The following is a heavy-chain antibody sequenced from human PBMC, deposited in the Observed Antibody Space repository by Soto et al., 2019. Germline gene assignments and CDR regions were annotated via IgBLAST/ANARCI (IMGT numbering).Heavy chain of an antibody. CDR3: AKALYGGFTY. CDR2: ISGSGDST. D-gene: IGHD3-10*01. CDR1: GFTFSVYA. J-gene: IGHJ4*02. V-gene: IGHV3-23*01. Sequence: EVRLLESGGGLVQPGGSLRLSCAASGFTFSVYAMSWVRQAPGKGLEWGSGISGSGDSTHYADTVKGRFTVSRDNSKSMLYLQTTSLRAEDTAIYYCAKALYGGFTYWGQGTLVTVSS.